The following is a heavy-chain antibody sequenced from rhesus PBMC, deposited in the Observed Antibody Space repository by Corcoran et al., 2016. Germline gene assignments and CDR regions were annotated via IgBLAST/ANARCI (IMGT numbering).Heavy chain of an antibody. D-gene: IGHD4-29*01. J-gene: IGHJ4*01. CDR2: IYSTTGNT. Sequence: QVQLKESGPGLVKPSETLSLTCAVSGGSIRRGSGWGWLRQPPGKGLEWIVTIYSTTGNTYYDPSLKSRVTISKDTSKNQFSLKLSSVTAADTAVYYCARGSSFSYSFWGQGVLVTVSS. V-gene: IGHV4S7*01. CDR3: ARGSSFSYSF. CDR1: GGSIRRGSG.